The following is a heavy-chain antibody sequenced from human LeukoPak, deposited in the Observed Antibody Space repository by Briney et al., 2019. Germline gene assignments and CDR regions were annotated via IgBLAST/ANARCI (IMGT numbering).Heavy chain of an antibody. V-gene: IGHV3-48*01. Sequence: GGSLRLSCAASGFTFSSYSMNWVRQAPGKGLEWVSYISSSSSTIYYADSVKGRFTISRDNAKNSLYLQMNSLRAEDTAVYYCAREVGYCSSTSCYGYFDYWGQGTLVTVSS. CDR1: GFTFSSYS. J-gene: IGHJ4*02. CDR2: ISSSSSTI. CDR3: AREVGYCSSTSCYGYFDY. D-gene: IGHD2-2*01.